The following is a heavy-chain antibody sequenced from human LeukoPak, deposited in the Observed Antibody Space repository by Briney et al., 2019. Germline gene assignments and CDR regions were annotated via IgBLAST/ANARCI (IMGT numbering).Heavy chain of an antibody. CDR1: GFTLSSYA. CDR2: FSGGGGKT. CDR3: AELGITMIGGV. D-gene: IGHD3-10*02. V-gene: IGHV3-23*01. J-gene: IGHJ6*04. Sequence: GESLRLSCAASGFTLSSYAMSWVRQAPGKGLEWVSTFSGGGGKTYYADSVKGRFTISRDNAKNSLYLQMNSLRAEDTAVYYCAELGITMIGGVWGKGTTVTISS.